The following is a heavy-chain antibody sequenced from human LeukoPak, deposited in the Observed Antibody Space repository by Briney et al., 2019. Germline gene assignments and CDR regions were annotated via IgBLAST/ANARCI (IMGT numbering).Heavy chain of an antibody. J-gene: IGHJ6*03. Sequence: PGGSLRLSCAASGFSFSSYWMIWVRQAPGKGLEWVANIKPDGSEKYYVDSVKGRFTISRDNAKNSLYLQMNSLRAEDTALYYCALSKYNWNDVYYYYYMDVWGKGTTVTVSS. D-gene: IGHD1-1*01. CDR2: IKPDGSEK. CDR3: ALSKYNWNDVYYYYYMDV. V-gene: IGHV3-7*01. CDR1: GFSFSSYW.